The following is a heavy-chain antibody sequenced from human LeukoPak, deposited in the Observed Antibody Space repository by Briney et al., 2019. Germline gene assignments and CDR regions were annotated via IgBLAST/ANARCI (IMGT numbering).Heavy chain of an antibody. J-gene: IGHJ6*03. D-gene: IGHD2-8*01. CDR2: IKQDGSEK. CDR3: ARSPNGYYMDV. V-gene: IGHV3-7*01. Sequence: GGPLSLSCAASGFTFSSYWMSWVRPAPGKGLEWVANIKQDGSEKYYVDSVKGRFTISRDNAKNSLYLQMNSLRAEDTAVYYCARSPNGYYMDVWGKGTPVTVSS. CDR1: GFTFSSYW.